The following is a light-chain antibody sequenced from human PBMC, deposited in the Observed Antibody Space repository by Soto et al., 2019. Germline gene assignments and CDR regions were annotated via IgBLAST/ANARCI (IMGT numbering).Light chain of an antibody. CDR3: QKYNCAPLT. V-gene: IGKV1-27*01. CDR2: AAS. Sequence: DIQVTQSPSSLSASLGDRATIACRANQAIGAYLAWFQQQPGKVPKLLIYAASALQSGVPSRFSGSGSGTGFTLTISRLQPEDIANYYCQKYNCAPLTFGGGTKVEI. J-gene: IGKJ4*01. CDR1: QAIGAY.